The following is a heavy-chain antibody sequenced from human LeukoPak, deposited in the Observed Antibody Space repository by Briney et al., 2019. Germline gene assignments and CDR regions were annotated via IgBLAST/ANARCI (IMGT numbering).Heavy chain of an antibody. CDR3: AKDPTNYYDSSGYYALPGWFDP. Sequence: GGSLRLSCAASGFTFSSYAMSWVRQAPGKGLEWVSAISGSGGSTYYADSVKGRFTISRDNSKNTLYLQMNSLRAEGTAVYYCAKDPTNYYDSSGYYALPGWFDPWGQGTLVTVSS. CDR2: ISGSGGST. CDR1: GFTFSSYA. V-gene: IGHV3-23*01. D-gene: IGHD3-22*01. J-gene: IGHJ5*02.